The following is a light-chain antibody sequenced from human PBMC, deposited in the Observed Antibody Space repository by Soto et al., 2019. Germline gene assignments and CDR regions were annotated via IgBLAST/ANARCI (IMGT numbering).Light chain of an antibody. J-gene: IGLJ1*01. CDR2: DAY. Sequence: QSALTQPASVSGSPGQSITISCIGTRSDIGGYNYVSWHQQHPGKAPKLMIYDAYERPLGVSNRFSGSKSGTSATLGITGFQTGDEADYYCGSWDSSLSAYVFGTGTKVTVL. V-gene: IGLV2-14*03. CDR1: RSDIGGYNY. CDR3: GSWDSSLSAYV.